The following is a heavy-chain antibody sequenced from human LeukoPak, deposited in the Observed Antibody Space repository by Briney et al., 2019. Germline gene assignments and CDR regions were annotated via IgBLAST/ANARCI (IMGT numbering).Heavy chain of an antibody. J-gene: IGHJ4*02. V-gene: IGHV1-46*01. CDR2: INPSGGST. CDR3: ARGTALGYCSSTSCSIDY. D-gene: IGHD2-2*01. Sequence: ASVKVSCKESGYTFTSYYMHWVRQAPGQGLEWMGIINPSGGSTSYAQKFQGRVTMTRDTSTSTVYMELSSLRSEDTAVYYCARGTALGYCSSTSCSIDYWGQGTLVTVSS. CDR1: GYTFTSYY.